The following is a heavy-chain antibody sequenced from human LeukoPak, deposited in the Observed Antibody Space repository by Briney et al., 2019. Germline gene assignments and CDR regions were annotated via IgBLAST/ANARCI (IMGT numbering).Heavy chain of an antibody. Sequence: SETLSLTCIVSGGSLSSSSYYWGWLRQPPGRGVEWVGSIYYSGRTYCNPSLKSRGTISENTSKNQFALKRSRGTAADTAVYYCARSHRVGATRGWLDPWGQGTLVTVSS. CDR2: IYYSGRT. CDR3: ARSHRVGATRGWLDP. J-gene: IGHJ5*02. CDR1: GGSLSSSSYY. V-gene: IGHV4-39*06. D-gene: IGHD1-26*01.